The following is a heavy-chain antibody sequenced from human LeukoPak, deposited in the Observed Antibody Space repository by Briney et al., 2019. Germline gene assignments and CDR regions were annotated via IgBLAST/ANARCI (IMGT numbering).Heavy chain of an antibody. V-gene: IGHV3-43*02. CDR2: INENGDIA. D-gene: IGHD1-26*01. CDR3: AKARWEPNFDY. J-gene: IGHJ4*02. Sequence: GGSLRLSCAAAGFTFDDYAMHWVRQGPGKSLEWVSLINENGDIAYYGDSVRGRFTVARDNAKNSLYLQMNSLTTEDTALYYCAKARWEPNFDYWGQGTLVTVSS. CDR1: GFTFDDYA.